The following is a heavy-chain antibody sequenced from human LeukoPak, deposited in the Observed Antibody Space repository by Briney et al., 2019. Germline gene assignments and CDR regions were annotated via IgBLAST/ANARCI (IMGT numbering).Heavy chain of an antibody. J-gene: IGHJ4*02. CDR2: IYTTGST. D-gene: IGHD4-11*01. CDR3: ARAKLTTITPHDC. CDR1: GDSINNYY. Sequence: SETLSLTCTVSGDSINNYYWSWIRQPAGKGLEWIGHIYTTGSTNCNPSLKSRVTMSLDTSKNQFSLRLTSVTAADTAVYYCARAKLTTITPHDCWGQGTLVTVSS. V-gene: IGHV4-4*07.